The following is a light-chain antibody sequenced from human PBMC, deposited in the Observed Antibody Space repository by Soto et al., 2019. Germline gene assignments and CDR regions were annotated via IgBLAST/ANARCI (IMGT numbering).Light chain of an antibody. CDR1: QSISSY. CDR2: DAS. J-gene: IGKJ1*01. V-gene: IGKV1-5*01. Sequence: DIQMTQSPSSLCASVGDRVTITCGASQSISSYLNWYQQKPGEAPKLLIYDASALPRGVPSRFSGSGSGTKFTLTIASLQPDDFATYYCQQYETFSGTFGPGTKVDIK. CDR3: QQYETFSGT.